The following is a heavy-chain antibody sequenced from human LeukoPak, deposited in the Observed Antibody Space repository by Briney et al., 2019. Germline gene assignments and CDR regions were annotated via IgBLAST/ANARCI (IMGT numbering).Heavy chain of an antibody. J-gene: IGHJ4*02. Sequence: SVKVSCKASGGTFSSYAISWVRQAPGQGLEWMGKIIPIFGTANYAQKFQGRVTITTDESTSTAYMELSSLRSEDTAVYYCARAPLPGYSSSWYGSVYWGQGTLVTVSS. V-gene: IGHV1-69*05. CDR1: GGTFSSYA. CDR3: ARAPLPGYSSSWYGSVY. D-gene: IGHD6-13*01. CDR2: IIPIFGTA.